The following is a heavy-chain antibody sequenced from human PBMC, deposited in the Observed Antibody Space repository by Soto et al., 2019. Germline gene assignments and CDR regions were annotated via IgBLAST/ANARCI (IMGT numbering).Heavy chain of an antibody. D-gene: IGHD2-15*01. CDR2: ISGSGGST. Sequence: GGSLRLSCAASGFTFSSYAMSWVRQAPGKGLEWVSAISGSGGSTYYADSVKGRFTISRDNSKNTLYLQMNSLRAEDTAVYYCASGSRGNRGSYFDYWGQGTLVTVSS. V-gene: IGHV3-23*01. CDR1: GFTFSSYA. CDR3: ASGSRGNRGSYFDY. J-gene: IGHJ4*02.